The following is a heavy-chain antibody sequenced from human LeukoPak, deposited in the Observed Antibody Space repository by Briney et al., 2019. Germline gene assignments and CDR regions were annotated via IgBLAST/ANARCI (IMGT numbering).Heavy chain of an antibody. V-gene: IGHV3-53*01. J-gene: IGHJ2*01. CDR1: GFTFSNYA. Sequence: GGSLRLSCAASGFTFSNYAMSWVRQAPGKKLEWVSDIYSDGSTFYADSVKGRFTISRDNSKNTLYLQMNSLRAEDTAVYHCARYDFILISYFDLWGRGTLVTVSS. D-gene: IGHD3-3*01. CDR2: IYSDGST. CDR3: ARYDFILISYFDL.